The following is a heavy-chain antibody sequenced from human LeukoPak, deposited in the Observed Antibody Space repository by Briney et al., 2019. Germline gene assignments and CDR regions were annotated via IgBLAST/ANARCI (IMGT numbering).Heavy chain of an antibody. CDR2: IYYSGST. J-gene: IGHJ4*02. D-gene: IGHD3-10*01. CDR3: ARDLGYYGSGSYFDY. Sequence: SETLSLTCTVSGGSISSGDYYWRWIRQPPGKGLEWIWYIYYSGSTYYNPSLKSRVTISVDTSKNQFSLKLSSVTAADTAVYYCARDLGYYGSGSYFDYWGQGTLVTVSS. V-gene: IGHV4-30-4*01. CDR1: GGSISSGDYY.